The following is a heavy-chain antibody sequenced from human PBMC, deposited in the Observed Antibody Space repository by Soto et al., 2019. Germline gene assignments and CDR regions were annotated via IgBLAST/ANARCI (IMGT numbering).Heavy chain of an antibody. J-gene: IGHJ4*02. V-gene: IGHV4-34*01. CDR3: ARAWGGDIVATIPRKYFDY. CDR2: INHSGST. CDR1: GGSFSGYY. D-gene: IGHD5-12*01. Sequence: SETLSLTCAVYGGSFSGYYWSWIRQPPGKGLEWIGEINHSGSTNYNPSLKSRVTISVDTSKNQFSLKLSSVTAADTAVYYCARAWGGDIVATIPRKYFDYWGQGTLVTVSS.